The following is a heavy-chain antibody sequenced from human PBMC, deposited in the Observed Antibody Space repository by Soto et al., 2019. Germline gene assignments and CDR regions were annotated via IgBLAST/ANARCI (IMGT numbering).Heavy chain of an antibody. J-gene: IGHJ5*02. V-gene: IGHV5-51*01. CDR1: GYSFTSYW. D-gene: IGHD3-3*01. CDR3: ARQLRAITIFGVGNWFDP. CDR2: IYPGDSDT. Sequence: PGESLKISCKGSGYSFTSYWIGWVRQMPGKGLEWMGIIYPGDSDTRYSPSFQGQVTISADKSISTAYLQWSSLKASDTAMYYCARQLRAITIFGVGNWFDPWGQGTLVTVSS.